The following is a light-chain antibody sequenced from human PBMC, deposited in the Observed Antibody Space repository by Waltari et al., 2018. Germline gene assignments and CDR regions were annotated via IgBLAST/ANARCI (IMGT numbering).Light chain of an antibody. CDR2: RDD. CDR3: AAWDDILTAWV. J-gene: IGLJ3*02. CDR1: ASNIGSYN. V-gene: IGLV1-47*01. Sequence: QSGLTQSPSASGTPGQSVTISCSGGASNIGSYNVYWYQQLPGTAPKLLIYRDDRRPSGVPARFSGSKAVTSASLTISGLLSEDAADYYCAAWDDILTAWVFGGGTKLTVL.